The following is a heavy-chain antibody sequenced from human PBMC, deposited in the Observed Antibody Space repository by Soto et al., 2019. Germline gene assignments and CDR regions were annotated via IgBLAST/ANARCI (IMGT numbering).Heavy chain of an antibody. CDR3: SRFGAYGSH. CDR1: GYTFTSYG. CDR2: VSPNNGDT. Sequence: QVQLVQSGPEVQKPGASVRVSCKTSGYTFTSYGISWVRQAPGQGLEWMGRVSPNNGDTYYAQKFQGRVTMTTDTSTSTVYIDLTSLASDATAIYFCSRFGAYGSHWGQGTLVTVSS. D-gene: IGHD3-10*01. V-gene: IGHV1-18*04. J-gene: IGHJ4*02.